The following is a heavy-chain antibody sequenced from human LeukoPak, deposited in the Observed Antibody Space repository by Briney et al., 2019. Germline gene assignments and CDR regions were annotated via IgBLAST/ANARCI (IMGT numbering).Heavy chain of an antibody. J-gene: IGHJ3*01. Sequence: GGSLRLSCAVSGFTFSGFWMSWSRQVPGKGLEWVASINSDGSEGYYADVVKGRFTISRDNAKNSLYLQINSLRAEDTAVYYCARSSYSSSSSVWGQGTMVTVSS. CDR1: GFTFSGFW. CDR3: ARSSYSSSSSV. V-gene: IGHV3-7*03. D-gene: IGHD6-6*01. CDR2: INSDGSEG.